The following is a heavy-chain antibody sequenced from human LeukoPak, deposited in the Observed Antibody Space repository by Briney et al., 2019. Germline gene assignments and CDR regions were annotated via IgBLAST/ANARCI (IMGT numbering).Heavy chain of an antibody. CDR1: GGSISSGGYY. CDR2: IDHRGST. V-gene: IGHV4-61*02. J-gene: IGHJ4*02. CDR3: ARHRGAAVPASMAPRKYYFDY. D-gene: IGHD2-2*01. Sequence: PSHTLSLTRTVSGGSISSGGYYWSWLQQPPGKGLEWIGSIDHRGSTYYNPSLKSRVIISVDTSNNQFSLKLSSVTAADTALYYCARHRGAAVPASMAPRKYYFDYWGQGTLVTVSS.